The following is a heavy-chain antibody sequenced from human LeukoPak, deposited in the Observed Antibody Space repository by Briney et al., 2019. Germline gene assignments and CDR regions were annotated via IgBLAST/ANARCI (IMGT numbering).Heavy chain of an antibody. J-gene: IGHJ4*02. V-gene: IGHV1-69*04. CDR3: ARDLYYYDSSGYHYYFDY. CDR1: GGTFSSYA. Sequence: SVKVSCKASGGTFSSYAISWVRQTPGQGLEWMGRIIPILGIANYAQKFQGRVTITADKSTSTAYMELSSLRSEDTAVYYCARDLYYYDSSGYHYYFDYWGQGTLVTVSS. D-gene: IGHD3-22*01. CDR2: IIPILGIA.